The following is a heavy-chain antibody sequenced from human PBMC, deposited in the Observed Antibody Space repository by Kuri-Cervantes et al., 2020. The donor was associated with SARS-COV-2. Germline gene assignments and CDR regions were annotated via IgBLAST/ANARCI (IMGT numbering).Heavy chain of an antibody. CDR1: GGTFTTYG. V-gene: IGHV1-69*13. J-gene: IGHJ4*02. D-gene: IGHD4-23*01. CDR2: IIPFFGTP. Sequence: SVKVSCKASGGTFTTYGFTWVRQAPGQGLEWMGGIIPFFGTPNYAQKFEGRVTITADESTSTVYMEMSSLTFEDTAVYFCARDVGYGGSSELDITYFDCWGQGTLVTVSS. CDR3: ARDVGYGGSSELDITYFDC.